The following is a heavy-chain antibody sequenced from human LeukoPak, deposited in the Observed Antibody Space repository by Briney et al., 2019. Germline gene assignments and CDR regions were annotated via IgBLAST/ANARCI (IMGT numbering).Heavy chain of an antibody. V-gene: IGHV3-49*03. J-gene: IGHJ4*02. CDR1: GFTFGDYT. CDR2: IRSKANGGTT. Sequence: GGSLRLSCTASGFTFGDYTMCWYRQAPGKGLEWVGFIRSKANGGTTEYAASVKGRFTISRDDSKSIAYLQMNSLKTEDTAVYYCTREYYYGSGSYGYWGQGTLVTVSS. CDR3: TREYYYGSGSYGY. D-gene: IGHD3-10*01.